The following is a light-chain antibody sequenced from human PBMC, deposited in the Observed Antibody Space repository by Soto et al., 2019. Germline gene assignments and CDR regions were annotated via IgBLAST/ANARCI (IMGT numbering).Light chain of an antibody. CDR1: QRVSSN. V-gene: IGKV3-15*01. J-gene: IGKJ3*01. CDR2: GAS. CDR3: QQYNNWLRT. Sequence: EIVMTQSPATLSVSPGERATLSCRASQRVSSNLAWYQQKHGQAPRLLIYGASTRATSIPARFSGSGSGTECTLTIRRLQSENFAVYCCQQYNNWLRTFGFGTKVDI.